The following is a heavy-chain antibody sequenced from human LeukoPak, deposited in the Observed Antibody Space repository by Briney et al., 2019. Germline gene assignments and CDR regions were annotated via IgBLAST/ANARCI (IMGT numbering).Heavy chain of an antibody. Sequence: PGGSLRLSCAGSGFXFNVYEMNWVRQAPGRGLEWVSYITSSGTTVYYTESVKGRFTMSRDNAKHSLYLQMNSLRAEDTGVYYCARGACSGGNCYDDYYYYGMGVWGQGTTVTVSS. D-gene: IGHD2-15*01. V-gene: IGHV3-48*03. J-gene: IGHJ6*02. CDR3: ARGACSGGNCYDDYYYYGMGV. CDR1: GFXFNVYE. CDR2: ITSSGTTV.